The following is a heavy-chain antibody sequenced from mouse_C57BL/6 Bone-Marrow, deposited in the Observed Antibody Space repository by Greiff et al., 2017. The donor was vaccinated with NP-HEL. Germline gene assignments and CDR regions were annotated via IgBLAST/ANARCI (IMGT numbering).Heavy chain of an antibody. Sequence: VKLQQSGAELARPGASVKLSCKASGYTFTSYGISWVKQRTGQGLEWIGEIYPRSGNTYYNEKFKGKATLTADKSSSTAYMELRSLTSEDSAVYFCARRLITTVVVEEDYWGQGTTLTVSS. CDR1: GYTFTSYG. CDR3: ARRLITTVVVEEDY. D-gene: IGHD1-1*01. J-gene: IGHJ2*01. V-gene: IGHV1-81*01. CDR2: IYPRSGNT.